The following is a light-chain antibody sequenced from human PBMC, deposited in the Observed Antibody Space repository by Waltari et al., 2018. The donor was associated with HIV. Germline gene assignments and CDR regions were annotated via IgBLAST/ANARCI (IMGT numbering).Light chain of an antibody. Sequence: DIQMTQSPYTLSVSTGDRVTITCRASHNINNWLAWYQHKPRRAPKLLVYEASTLETGVPSRFSGSGSGTEFTLTITSLQPDDIATYYCQRYNSSFGQGTRLEIE. CDR2: EAS. CDR1: HNINNW. CDR3: QRYNSS. V-gene: IGKV1-5*03. J-gene: IGKJ2*03.